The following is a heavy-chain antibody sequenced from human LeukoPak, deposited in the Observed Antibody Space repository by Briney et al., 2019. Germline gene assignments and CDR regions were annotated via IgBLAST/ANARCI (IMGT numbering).Heavy chain of an antibody. J-gene: IGHJ4*02. Sequence: ASVKVSCKASGYTFTSYGISWVRQAPGQGLEWMGWISAYNGNTNYAQKLQGRVTMTADTSTSTAYMELRSLRSDDTAVYYCAREPDYYYDSSGYSVDFDYWGQGTLVTVSS. D-gene: IGHD3-22*01. CDR3: AREPDYYYDSSGYSVDFDY. V-gene: IGHV1-18*01. CDR1: GYTFTSYG. CDR2: ISAYNGNT.